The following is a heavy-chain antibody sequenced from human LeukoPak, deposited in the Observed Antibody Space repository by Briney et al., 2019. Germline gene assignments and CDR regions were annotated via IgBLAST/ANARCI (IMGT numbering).Heavy chain of an antibody. CDR1: GASISSNSFY. D-gene: IGHD6-13*01. Sequence: PSETLSLTCTVSGASISSNSFYWGWIRQPPGKGLEWIGTIYYNGDTFYNPSLKSRVAMSVDTSASQFSLKLSSVTAADTAVYYCARVRQRLVVVHYYYYMDVWGKGTTVTVSS. CDR2: IYYNGDT. V-gene: IGHV4-39*01. CDR3: ARVRQRLVVVHYYYYMDV. J-gene: IGHJ6*03.